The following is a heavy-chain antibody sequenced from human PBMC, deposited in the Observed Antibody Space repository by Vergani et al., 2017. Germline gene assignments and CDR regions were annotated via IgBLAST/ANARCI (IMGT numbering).Heavy chain of an antibody. J-gene: IGHJ6*03. V-gene: IGHV2-5*04. CDR3: GYKKTECGTTSGFFPLYYYYYMDV. Sequence: QITLKESGPTLVKPTQTLTLTCTFSGFSLNTRGVSVAWIRQPPGKALDWLALIYWNDDQHYSPSLNNRVTITKDTSKNQVVLTMTNMDYVDTGTYYCGYKKTECGTTSGFFPLYYYYYMDVWGKGTTVTVSS. D-gene: IGHD1-7*01. CDR1: GFSLNTRGVS. CDR2: IYWNDDQ.